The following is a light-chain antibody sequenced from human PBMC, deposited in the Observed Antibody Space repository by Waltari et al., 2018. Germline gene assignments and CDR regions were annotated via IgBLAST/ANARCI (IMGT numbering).Light chain of an antibody. V-gene: IGKV4-1*01. CDR2: WAS. Sequence: DIVMTQSPDSLAVSLGERATINCKSSQSVLYSSNHKNYFAWYQQKPGQPPKLLIYWASTRESGVPDRFSGSGSGTDFTLTISSLQAEDVAVYYCQQYYSTPLTFGGGTKVEIK. CDR3: QQYYSTPLT. J-gene: IGKJ4*01. CDR1: QSVLYSSNHKNY.